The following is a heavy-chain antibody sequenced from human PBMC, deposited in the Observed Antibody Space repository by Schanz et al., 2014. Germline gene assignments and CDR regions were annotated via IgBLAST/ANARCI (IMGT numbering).Heavy chain of an antibody. D-gene: IGHD2-2*01. J-gene: IGHJ4*02. CDR2: MSYDGSIK. CDR1: GFTFSSYV. V-gene: IGHV3-30*02. CDR3: AKDSTHIDIVLVPTAIDY. Sequence: QEQLVESGGGLVKPGGSLRLSCAASGFTFSSYVMHWVRQAPGKGLEWVAAMSYDGSIKYYGDSVKGRFTISRDNSKNTLYLHMNTLRSEDTAVYYCAKDSTHIDIVLVPTAIDYWGQGTLVTVSS.